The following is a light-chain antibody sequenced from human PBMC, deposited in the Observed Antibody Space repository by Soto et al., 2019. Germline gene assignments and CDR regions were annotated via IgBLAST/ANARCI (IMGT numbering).Light chain of an antibody. CDR2: TNN. CDR3: AAWDDSLNGVV. Sequence: QSVLTQPPSASGTPGQRVTISCSGSSSNIGRNTVNWYQQLPGTAPKVLIYTNNQRPSGVPDRFSGSKSGTSASLAISGLQSEDETDYYCAAWDDSLNGVVFGGGTKLTV. CDR1: SSNIGRNT. V-gene: IGLV1-44*01. J-gene: IGLJ2*01.